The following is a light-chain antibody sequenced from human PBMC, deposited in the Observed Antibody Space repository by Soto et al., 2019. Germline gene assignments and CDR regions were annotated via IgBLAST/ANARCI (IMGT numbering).Light chain of an antibody. J-gene: IGLJ3*02. V-gene: IGLV1-51*01. CDR1: SSNIGHNY. CDR2: DNN. Sequence: QSVLTQPPSVSAAPGQKVTISCSGSSSNIGHNYVSWYQQLPGTAPKLLIYDNNERPSGIPDRFSGSKSVTSATLGITGLQTGDEADYYCGTWDSSLSAGVFGGGTKLTVL. CDR3: GTWDSSLSAGV.